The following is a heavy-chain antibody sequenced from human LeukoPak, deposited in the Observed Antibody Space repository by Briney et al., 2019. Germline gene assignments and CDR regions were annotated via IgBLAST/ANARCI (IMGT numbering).Heavy chain of an antibody. CDR3: AKDLFSGGGYFDL. V-gene: IGHV3-21*01. CDR2: ISSSSSYI. J-gene: IGHJ2*01. Sequence: PGGSLRLSSAASGFTFSSYSMNWVRQAPGKGLEWVSSISSSSSYIYYADSVKGRFTISRDNAKNSLYLQMNSLRAEDTAVYYCAKDLFSGGGYFDLWGRGTLVTVSS. CDR1: GFTFSSYS. D-gene: IGHD6-19*01.